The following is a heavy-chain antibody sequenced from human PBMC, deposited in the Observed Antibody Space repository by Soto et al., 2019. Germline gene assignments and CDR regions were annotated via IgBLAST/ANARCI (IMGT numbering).Heavy chain of an antibody. D-gene: IGHD2-15*01. CDR2: IYYSGST. CDR3: ARGRYCLNGRCFPKWFDA. CDR1: RGSISSYSYY. V-gene: IGHV4-30-4*01. Sequence: XQTLSVPGTVGRGSISSYSYYWSWIRQPPRKGLEWIGYIYYSGSTYYNPSLKSRVTISVDTSKNQFSLKLTSVTAADTAVYFCARGRYCLNGRCFPKWFDAWGQGTLVTVSS. J-gene: IGHJ5*02.